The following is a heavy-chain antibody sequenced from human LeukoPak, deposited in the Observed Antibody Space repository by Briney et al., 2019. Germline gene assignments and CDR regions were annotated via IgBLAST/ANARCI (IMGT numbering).Heavy chain of an antibody. J-gene: IGHJ4*02. CDR1: GFTFCSFS. CDR2: IIVSGDT. D-gene: IGHD6-25*01. V-gene: IGHV3-23*01. CDR3: AKGSVGNADFAS. Sequence: GGSPRLSCAASGFTFCSFSMTWVRQAPGKGLQWVSSIIVSGDTYYADFVKGRFTISRDCFRGMLFLQMDRLRVEDTAVYFCAKGSVGNADFASWGQGALVTVSS.